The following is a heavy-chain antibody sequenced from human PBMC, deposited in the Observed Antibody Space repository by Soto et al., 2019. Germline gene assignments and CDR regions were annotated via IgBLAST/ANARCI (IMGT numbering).Heavy chain of an antibody. CDR3: ARGREAYDAFDI. Sequence: GGSLRLSCAASGSTFSSYGMHWVRQAPGKGLEWVAVIWYDGSNKYYADSVKGRFTISRDNSKNTLYLQMNSLRAEDTAVYYCARGREAYDAFDIWGQGTMVTVSS. CDR2: IWYDGSNK. J-gene: IGHJ3*02. CDR1: GSTFSSYG. V-gene: IGHV3-33*01.